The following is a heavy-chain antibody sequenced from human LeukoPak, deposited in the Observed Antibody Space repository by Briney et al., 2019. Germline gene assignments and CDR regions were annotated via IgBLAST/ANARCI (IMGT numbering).Heavy chain of an antibody. J-gene: IGHJ6*03. CDR1: GYSFTSYW. CDR3: ARSYQMVYNYMDV. D-gene: IGHD6-13*01. Sequence: GESLKISCKGSGYSFTSYWIGWVRQMPGKGLEWMGIIYPGDSDTRYSPSFQGQVTISADKSISTAYLQWSSLKASDTAMYYCARSYQMVYNYMDVWGKGTTVTVSS. CDR2: IYPGDSDT. V-gene: IGHV5-51*01.